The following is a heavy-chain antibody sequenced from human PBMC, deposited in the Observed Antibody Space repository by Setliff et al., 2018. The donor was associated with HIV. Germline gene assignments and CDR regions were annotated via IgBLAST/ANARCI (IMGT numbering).Heavy chain of an antibody. Sequence: KPSETLSLTCAVYGGSFSGFYWNWIRQAPGKGLEWIGEINHSRRTKYNPSLKSRVTISVDTSKNQFSLKFSSVTAADTAFCYCARGFSGDYLFTGYLDVWGKGTTVTVSS. J-gene: IGHJ6*03. V-gene: IGHV4-34*01. CDR2: INHSRRT. CDR1: GGSFSGFY. CDR3: ARGFSGDYLFTGYLDV. D-gene: IGHD3-22*01.